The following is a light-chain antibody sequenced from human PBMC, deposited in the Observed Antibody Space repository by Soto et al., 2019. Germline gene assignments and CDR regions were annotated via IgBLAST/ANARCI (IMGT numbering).Light chain of an antibody. CDR3: SSYTSNITPFV. Sequence: QSVLTQPASVSGSPGQSITISCTGTSSDIGGYNYVSWYQQHPGKAPKLMIYDVIHRPSGVSNRFSGSKSGNTASLTISGLQAEDEADYYCSSYTSNITPFVFGTGTKVTVL. V-gene: IGLV2-14*03. CDR2: DVI. CDR1: SSDIGGYNY. J-gene: IGLJ1*01.